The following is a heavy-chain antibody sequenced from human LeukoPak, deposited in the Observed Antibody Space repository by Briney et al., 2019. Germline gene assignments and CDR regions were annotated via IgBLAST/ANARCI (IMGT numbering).Heavy chain of an antibody. V-gene: IGHV4-39*07. CDR3: ARSWAGMYYPFYYFDY. D-gene: IGHD1-26*01. J-gene: IGHJ4*02. CDR1: GGSIGSTGYY. Sequence: PSETLSLTCTVSGGSIGSTGYYWGWIRQPPGKGLEWIAEINHRGTTHYNPSLKSRVNISADTSKNQFSLHLDSVTAADTAVYYCARSWAGMYYPFYYFDYWGQGTLVSVSS. CDR2: INHRGTT.